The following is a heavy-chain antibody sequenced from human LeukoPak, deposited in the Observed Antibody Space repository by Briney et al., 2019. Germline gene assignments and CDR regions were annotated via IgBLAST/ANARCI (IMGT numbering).Heavy chain of an antibody. CDR3: ARVRVGYSYGTNWFDP. J-gene: IGHJ5*02. CDR2: IYYSGST. V-gene: IGHV4-59*01. CDR1: GGSISSYY. D-gene: IGHD5-18*01. Sequence: PSETLSLTCTVSGGSISSYYWSWIRQPPGKGLEWIGYIYYSGSTNYNPSLKSRVTISVDTSKNQFSLKLSSVTAADTAVYYCARVRVGYSYGTNWFDPWGQGTLVTVSS.